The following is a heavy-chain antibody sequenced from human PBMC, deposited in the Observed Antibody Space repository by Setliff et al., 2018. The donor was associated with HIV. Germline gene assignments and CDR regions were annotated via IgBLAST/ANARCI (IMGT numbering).Heavy chain of an antibody. Sequence: GASVKVSCKASGYTFTSYDINWVRQATGQGLAWMGWMNPNSGNTGYAQKFQGRVTMTRNTSISTAYMELSSLRSEDTAVYYCARGLAVAGKSYYSYYYMDVWGKGTTVTVSS. V-gene: IGHV1-8*01. J-gene: IGHJ6*03. D-gene: IGHD6-19*01. CDR3: ARGLAVAGKSYYSYYYMDV. CDR1: GYTFTSYD. CDR2: MNPNSGNT.